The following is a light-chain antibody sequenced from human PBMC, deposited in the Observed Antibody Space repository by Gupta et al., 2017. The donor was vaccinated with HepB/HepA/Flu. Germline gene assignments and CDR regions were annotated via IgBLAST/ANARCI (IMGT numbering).Light chain of an antibody. V-gene: IGKV1-39*01. CDR3: QQGLTTPIT. CDR1: QSIRNY. J-gene: IGKJ5*01. Sequence: DIQMTQSPSSLSASVGDRVTITCRASQSIRNYLNWYQHKPGKAPKLLIYSASTLQNEVPSRFSGSGSGTEFTLTISSLQPEDFAAYYCQQGLTTPITFGQWTRLELK. CDR2: SAS.